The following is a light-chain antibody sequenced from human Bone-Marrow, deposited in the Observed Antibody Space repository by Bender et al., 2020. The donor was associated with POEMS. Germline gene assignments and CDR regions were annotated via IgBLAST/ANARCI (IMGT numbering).Light chain of an antibody. V-gene: IGLV2-11*01. CDR3: CSYVNGGV. Sequence: QSALTQPRSVSGSPGKSVTISCIVTSSDVGRYNYVSLYQQHPHKAPKAMIYDVSKRPSGIPDRFSGSKSGTSASLVSSGLQSEDEADYYCCSYVNGGVFGSGTKVTV. CDR1: SSDVGRYNY. J-gene: IGLJ1*01. CDR2: DVS.